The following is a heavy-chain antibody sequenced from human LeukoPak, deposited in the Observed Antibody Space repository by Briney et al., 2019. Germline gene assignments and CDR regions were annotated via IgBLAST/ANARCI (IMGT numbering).Heavy chain of an antibody. CDR3: ARDRGPRTGFMVREAYDY. D-gene: IGHD3-10*01. Sequence: PGGSLRLSCVASEFTFSNYWIHWVRQAPGKGLVWVSRINTDGSITNYADSVKGRFSISRDNAKNTLYLQMGSLRAEDTAVYYCARDRGPRTGFMVREAYDYWGQGTLVTVSS. CDR2: INTDGSIT. J-gene: IGHJ4*02. CDR1: EFTFSNYW. V-gene: IGHV3-74*01.